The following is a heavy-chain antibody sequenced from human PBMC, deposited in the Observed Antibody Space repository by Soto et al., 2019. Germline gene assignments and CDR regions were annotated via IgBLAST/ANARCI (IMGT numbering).Heavy chain of an antibody. D-gene: IGHD3-3*01. CDR2: ITSTGGGT. Sequence: PGGSLRLSCAASGFTFSTYAMNWVRQAPGKGLEWVSSITSTGGGTYYADSVRGRFIISRDNSKNILYLHMSTLRAEDTAVYYCAKDKDWSGVYGMDVWGQGTTVTVSS. J-gene: IGHJ6*02. V-gene: IGHV3-23*01. CDR3: AKDKDWSGVYGMDV. CDR1: GFTFSTYA.